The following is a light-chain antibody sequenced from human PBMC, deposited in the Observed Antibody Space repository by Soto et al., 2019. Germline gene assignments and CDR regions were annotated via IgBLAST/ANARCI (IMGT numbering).Light chain of an antibody. CDR1: QGVGRY. J-gene: IGKJ1*01. V-gene: IGKV1-9*01. Sequence: IQLTHSPSSLSASVGCRFSITCRASQGVGRYLSWYQQKPGRAPILLISAASTLQSGVPSRFRGSGSGTEFTLTISSLQPDDFATYYCQHYNSYSEAFGQGTKVDIK. CDR3: QHYNSYSEA. CDR2: AAS.